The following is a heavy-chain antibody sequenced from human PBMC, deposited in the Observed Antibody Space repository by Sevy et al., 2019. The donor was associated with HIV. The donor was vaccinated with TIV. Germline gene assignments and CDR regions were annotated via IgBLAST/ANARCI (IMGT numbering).Heavy chain of an antibody. CDR2: ISSSSGTR. Sequence: GGSLRLSCAASTFTFSSYSMHWVRQAPGKGLEWVSYISSSSGTRYYADSVKGRFTISRDNAKNSLFLQMNSLRDEDTAVYYCARVGSSLADDAFDIWGQGTMVTVSS. D-gene: IGHD2-15*01. CDR1: TFTFSSYS. CDR3: ARVGSSLADDAFDI. V-gene: IGHV3-48*02. J-gene: IGHJ3*02.